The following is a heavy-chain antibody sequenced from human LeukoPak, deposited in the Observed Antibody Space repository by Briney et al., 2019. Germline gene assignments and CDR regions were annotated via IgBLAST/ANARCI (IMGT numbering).Heavy chain of an antibody. CDR2: LSGDGGTT. CDR1: GFTFNSYA. CDR3: AKRSPAGTYYFDY. D-gene: IGHD1-1*01. V-gene: IGHV3-23*01. J-gene: IGHJ4*02. Sequence: HPGGSLRLSCAASGFTFNSYAMSWVRQAPGKGLEWVSSLSGDGGTTYYADSVKGRFTISRDNSKNTQYLQMNSPRAEDTAVYYCAKRSPAGTYYFDYWGQGTLVTVSS.